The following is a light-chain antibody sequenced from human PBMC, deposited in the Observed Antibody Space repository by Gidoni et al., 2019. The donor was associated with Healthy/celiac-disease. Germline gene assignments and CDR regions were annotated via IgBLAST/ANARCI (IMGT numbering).Light chain of an antibody. V-gene: IGKV3-20*01. J-gene: IGKJ4*01. CDR3: QQYGSSPLT. CDR2: GAS. CDR1: QSLSSSY. Sequence: EIVLTQSPGTLSLSPGERATLSCRASQSLSSSYLAWYQQKPGQAPRLLIYGASSRATDIPDRFSGSGSGTDFTLTISRLEPEDFAVYYCQQYGSSPLTFGGXTKVEIK.